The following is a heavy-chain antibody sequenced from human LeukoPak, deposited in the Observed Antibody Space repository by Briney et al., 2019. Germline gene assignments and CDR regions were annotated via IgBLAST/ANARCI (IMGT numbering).Heavy chain of an antibody. J-gene: IGHJ6*02. D-gene: IGHD2-15*01. CDR3: AGLYCSGGSCYSAYYYYGMDV. CDR1: GGTFSSYA. CDR2: IIPIFGTA. Sequence: WALVKVSCKASGGTFSSYAISWVRQAPGQGLEWMGGIIPIFGTANYAQKFQGRVTITADESTSTAYMELSSLRSEDTAVYYCAGLYCSGGSCYSAYYYYGMDVWGQGTTVTVSS. V-gene: IGHV1-69*13.